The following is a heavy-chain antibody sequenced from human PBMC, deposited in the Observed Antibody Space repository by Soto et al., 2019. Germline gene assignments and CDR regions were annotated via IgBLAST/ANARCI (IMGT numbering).Heavy chain of an antibody. Sequence: SETLSLTCAVSGGSISSGGYSWSWIRQPPGKGLEWIGYIYHSGSTYYNPSLKSRVTISVERSKNQFSLKLSSVTAADTAVYYCARTITMVRGAKNWFDPWGQGTLVTVSS. CDR2: IYHSGST. J-gene: IGHJ5*02. CDR3: ARTITMVRGAKNWFDP. D-gene: IGHD3-10*01. CDR1: GGSISSGGYS. V-gene: IGHV4-30-2*01.